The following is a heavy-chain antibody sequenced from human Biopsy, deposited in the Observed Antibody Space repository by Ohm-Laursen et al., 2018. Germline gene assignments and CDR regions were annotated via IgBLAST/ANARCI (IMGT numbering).Heavy chain of an antibody. V-gene: IGHV4-59*01. CDR3: ARDRGYYSDRTVPGYFDL. Sequence: TLSLTCTVSGDSISSYYWSWIRQPPGKGLQWIGYVYYAGSTDYNPSLQSRVTISVDTSKNHFSLRLRSVTPADTAIYYCARDRGYYSDRTVPGYFDLWGRGTLVTVSS. J-gene: IGHJ2*01. D-gene: IGHD3-22*01. CDR2: VYYAGST. CDR1: GDSISSYY.